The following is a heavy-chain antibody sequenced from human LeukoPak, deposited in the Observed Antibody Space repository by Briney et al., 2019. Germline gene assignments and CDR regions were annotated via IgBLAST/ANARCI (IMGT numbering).Heavy chain of an antibody. D-gene: IGHD5-12*01. J-gene: IGHJ4*02. CDR1: GFTFSNYG. CDR3: AKRGRDIGHFDS. V-gene: IGHV3-30*18. CDR2: ISPDGSNK. Sequence: PGGSLRLSCAASGFTFSNYGIHWVRQAPGKGLGWVAAISPDGSNKYYADSVKGRFTISRDSSKNTVHLQMNSLRAEDTAVYYCAKRGRDIGHFDSWGQGTLVTVSS.